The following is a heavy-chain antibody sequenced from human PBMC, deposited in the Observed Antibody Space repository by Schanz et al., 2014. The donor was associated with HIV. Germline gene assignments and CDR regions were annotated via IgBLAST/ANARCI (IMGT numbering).Heavy chain of an antibody. CDR1: GFSLSCCG. CDR3: AKAYSTSRPYSMDI. D-gene: IGHD6-6*01. CDR2: ISYDGSNK. J-gene: IGHJ6*02. V-gene: IGHV3-30*18. Sequence: QVQLVESGGGVVQPGRSLKLSCAASGFSLSCCGMHWVRQAPGKGLEWVAVISYDGSNKYYADSVKGRFTISRDNAKNSLYMQMNSLRGDDTALYYCAKAYSTSRPYSMDIWGQGTTVTVSS.